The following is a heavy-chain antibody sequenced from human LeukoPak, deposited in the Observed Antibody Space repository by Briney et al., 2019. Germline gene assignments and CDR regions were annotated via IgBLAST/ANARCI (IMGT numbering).Heavy chain of an antibody. CDR1: GFTFSSYG. Sequence: GGSLRLSCAASGFTFSSYGMHWVRQAPGKGLEWVAVISYDGSNKYYADSVKGRSTISRDNSKNTLYLQMNSLRAEDTAVYYCAKGTHSGYDSYFDYWGQGTLVTVSS. V-gene: IGHV3-30*18. D-gene: IGHD5-12*01. CDR3: AKGTHSGYDSYFDY. J-gene: IGHJ4*02. CDR2: ISYDGSNK.